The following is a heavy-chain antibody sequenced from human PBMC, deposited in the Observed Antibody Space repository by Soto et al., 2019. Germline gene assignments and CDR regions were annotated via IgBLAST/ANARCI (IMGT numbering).Heavy chain of an antibody. CDR3: AVSELLEWGHFDY. D-gene: IGHD1-26*01. J-gene: IGHJ4*02. CDR2: ISYDGSNK. V-gene: IGHV3-30-3*01. Sequence: GGSLRLSCAASGFTFSSYAMHWVRQAPGKGLEWVAVISYDGSNKYYADSVKGRFTISRDNSKNTLYLQMNSLRAEDTAVYYCAVSELLEWGHFDYWGQGTLVTVSS. CDR1: GFTFSSYA.